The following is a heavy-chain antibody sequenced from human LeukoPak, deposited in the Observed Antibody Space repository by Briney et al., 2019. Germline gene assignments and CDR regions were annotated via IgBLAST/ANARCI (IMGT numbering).Heavy chain of an antibody. J-gene: IGHJ3*02. D-gene: IGHD2-2*01. CDR3: AKDYRYCTSTSCYGDDAFDI. Sequence: GGSLRLSCAASGFTFSSYAMTWVRQAPGKGLEGVSDISGNGVSTYYADSVKGRFTISRDNSKNTLYLQMSSLRAEDTAVYYCAKDYRYCTSTSCYGDDAFDIWGQGTMVTVSS. CDR1: GFTFSSYA. CDR2: ISGNGVST. V-gene: IGHV3-23*01.